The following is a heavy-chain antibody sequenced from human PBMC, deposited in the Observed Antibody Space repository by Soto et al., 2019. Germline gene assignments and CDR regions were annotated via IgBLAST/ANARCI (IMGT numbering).Heavy chain of an antibody. Sequence: SQTLSLTCAVSGDSVSSNNIAWNWLRQSPWRGLEWLGRTYYRSKSYNEYAVSVRGRITINLDTSKNQFTLQLNSVTPEDTVVYYCARGRRSKFDFWGQGAQVTVSS. V-gene: IGHV6-1*01. J-gene: IGHJ4*02. D-gene: IGHD6-25*01. CDR2: TYYRSKSYN. CDR3: ARGRRSKFDF. CDR1: GDSVSSNNIA.